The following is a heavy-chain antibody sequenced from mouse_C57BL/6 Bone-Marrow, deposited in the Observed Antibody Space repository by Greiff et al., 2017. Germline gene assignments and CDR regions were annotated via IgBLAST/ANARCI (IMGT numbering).Heavy chain of an antibody. J-gene: IGHJ4*01. Sequence: DVHLVESGEGLVKPGGSLKLSCAASGFTFSSYAMSWVRQTPEKRLEWVAYISSGGDYIYYADTVKGRFTISRDNARNTLYLQMSSLKSEDTAMYYCTRNYDPLGYAMDYWGQGTSVTVSS. CDR3: TRNYDPLGYAMDY. CDR2: ISSGGDYI. V-gene: IGHV5-9-1*02. D-gene: IGHD2-4*01. CDR1: GFTFSSYA.